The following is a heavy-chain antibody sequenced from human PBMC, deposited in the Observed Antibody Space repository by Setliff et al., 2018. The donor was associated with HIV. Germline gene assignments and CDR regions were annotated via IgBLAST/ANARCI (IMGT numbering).Heavy chain of an antibody. CDR2: ISGSGGST. J-gene: IGHJ4*02. CDR3: AKDPRAAVATICDY. Sequence: LRLSCAASGFTFSSYAMSWVRQAPGKGLEWVSAISGSGGSTYYADSVKGRFTISRDNSKNTLYLQMNSPRAEDTAVYYCAKDPRAAVATICDYWGQGTLVTVSS. D-gene: IGHD5-12*01. CDR1: GFTFSSYA. V-gene: IGHV3-23*01.